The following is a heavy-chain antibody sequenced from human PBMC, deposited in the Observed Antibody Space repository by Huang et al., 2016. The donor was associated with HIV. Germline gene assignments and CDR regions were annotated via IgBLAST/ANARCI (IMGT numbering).Heavy chain of an antibody. CDR3: ARGSAGVLWFGEM. CDR2: ISYDGSNQ. Sequence: QERLVESGGGVVQPGRSLRLSCAASGFTFSSYAMHWVRQAPGKGIEGGAVISYDGSNQHYVDSVKGRFTSSRDNSKKMLYLQMNSLRMGDTAVYYCARGSAGVLWFGEMWGQGTLVTVSS. J-gene: IGHJ4*02. D-gene: IGHD3-10*01. V-gene: IGHV3-30*01. CDR1: GFTFSSYA.